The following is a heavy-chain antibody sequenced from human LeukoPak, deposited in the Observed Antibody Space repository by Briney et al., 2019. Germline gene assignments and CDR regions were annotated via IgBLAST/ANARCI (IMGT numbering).Heavy chain of an antibody. Sequence: SETLSLACAVYGGSFSGYYWGWIRQPPGKGLEWTGSIDHSGSTYYNPSLKSRITISVDTSKNQFSLKLSSVTAADTAVYYCARDSALAQAVMFDYWGQGTLVTVSS. CDR1: GGSFSGYY. J-gene: IGHJ4*02. D-gene: IGHD6-19*01. CDR2: IDHSGST. V-gene: IGHV4-38-2*02. CDR3: ARDSALAQAVMFDY.